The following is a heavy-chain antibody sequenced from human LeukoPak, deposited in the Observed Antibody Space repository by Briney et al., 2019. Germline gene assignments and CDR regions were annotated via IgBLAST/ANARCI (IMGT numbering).Heavy chain of an antibody. CDR2: IWYDGSNK. CDR1: GGTFSSYT. Sequence: SCKASGGTFSSYTISWVRQAPGKGLEWVAVIWYDGSNKYYADSVKGRFTISRDNSKNTLYLQMNSLRAEDTAVYYCARGKSGGATHPVDYWGQGTLVTVSS. D-gene: IGHD1-26*01. J-gene: IGHJ4*02. V-gene: IGHV3-33*01. CDR3: ARGKSGGATHPVDY.